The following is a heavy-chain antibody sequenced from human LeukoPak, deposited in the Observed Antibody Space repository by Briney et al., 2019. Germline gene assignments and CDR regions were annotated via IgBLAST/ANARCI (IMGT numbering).Heavy chain of an antibody. J-gene: IGHJ4*02. D-gene: IGHD4-17*01. CDR3: ARWVYGDLKIFDY. V-gene: IGHV3-7*01. CDR2: IKQDGSEK. Sequence: PGGSLRLSCAASGFTFSSYWMSWVRQAPGKGLEWVADIKQDGSEKYYVDSVKGRFTISRGNAKNSLYLQMNSLRAEDTAVYYCARWVYGDLKIFDYWGQGTLVTVSS. CDR1: GFTFSSYW.